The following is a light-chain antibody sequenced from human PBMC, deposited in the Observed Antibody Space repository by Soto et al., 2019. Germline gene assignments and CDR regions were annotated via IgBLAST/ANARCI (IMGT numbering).Light chain of an antibody. CDR2: GAS. V-gene: IGKV3-20*01. J-gene: IGKJ5*01. CDR3: QQYGYSPLT. Sequence: EIVLTQSPGTLSLSPGERATLSCRASQSVTSIYFAWYQQKPGQAPRLLIYGASSRATGIPDRFSGSGSGTDFHLNLSRPGAENFAVYYCQQYGYSPLTFGQGTRLDIK. CDR1: QSVTSIY.